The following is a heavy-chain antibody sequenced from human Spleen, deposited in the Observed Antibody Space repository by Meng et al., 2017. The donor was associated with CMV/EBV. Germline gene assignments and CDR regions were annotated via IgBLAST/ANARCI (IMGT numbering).Heavy chain of an antibody. CDR2: IIPIFGTA. J-gene: IGHJ5*02. CDR3: ARENSRARQVPWFDP. CDR1: VGTFSSYA. D-gene: IGHD6-13*01. V-gene: IGHV1-69*05. Sequence: SVKVSCKASVGTFSSYAISWVRQAPGQGLEWMGGIIPIFGTANYAQKFQGRVTITTDESTSTAYMELSSLRSEDTAVYYCARENSRARQVPWFDPWGQGTLVTVSS.